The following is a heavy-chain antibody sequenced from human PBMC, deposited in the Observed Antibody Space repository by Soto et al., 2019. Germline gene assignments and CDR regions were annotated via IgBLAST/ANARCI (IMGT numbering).Heavy chain of an antibody. V-gene: IGHV3-48*01. J-gene: IGHJ4*02. CDR1: GFTFSRES. CDR2: ISGGGSPI. D-gene: IGHD3-16*01. CDR3: VRDKNWAFDY. Sequence: EVQVVESGGGLVQPGGSLRLSCAASGFTFSRESMNWVRQTPGKGLEWLAYISGGGSPIDYADSVKGRFTISRDNVKNSLYLQMNSLRAEDSAVYFCVRDKNWAFDYWGQGTLVTVSS.